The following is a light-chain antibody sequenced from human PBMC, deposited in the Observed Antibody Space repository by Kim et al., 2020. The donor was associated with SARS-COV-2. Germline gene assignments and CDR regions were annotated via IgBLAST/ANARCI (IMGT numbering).Light chain of an antibody. Sequence: HSITISCTGTSSDVGGYNYLSWYQQHPGKAPKLMIYDVSNRPSGVSNRFSGSKSGNTASLTISGLQAEDEADYYCSSYTSSSTLYVFGTGTKVTVL. CDR2: DVS. J-gene: IGLJ1*01. V-gene: IGLV2-14*03. CDR3: SSYTSSSTLYV. CDR1: SSDVGGYNY.